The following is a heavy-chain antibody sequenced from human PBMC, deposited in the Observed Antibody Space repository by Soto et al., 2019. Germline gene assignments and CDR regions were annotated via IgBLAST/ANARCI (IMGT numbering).Heavy chain of an antibody. CDR3: ARVGFDCSSTSCYTSWWFDP. CDR1: GYTFTSYG. J-gene: IGHJ5*02. D-gene: IGHD2-2*02. Sequence: QVQLVQSGAEVKKPGASVKVSCKASGYTFTSYGISWVRQAPGQGLEWMGWISAYNGNTNYAQKLQGRVTMTTDTSTSTAYMELRSLRSDDTAVYYCARVGFDCSSTSCYTSWWFDPWGQGTLVTVSS. CDR2: ISAYNGNT. V-gene: IGHV1-18*04.